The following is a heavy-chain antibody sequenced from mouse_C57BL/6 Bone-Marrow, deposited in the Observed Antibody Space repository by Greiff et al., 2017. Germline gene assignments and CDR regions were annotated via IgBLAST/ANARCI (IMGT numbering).Heavy chain of an antibody. V-gene: IGHV1-66*01. Sequence: VQLQQSGPELVKPGASVKISCKASGYSFTSYYIHWVKQRPGQGLEWIGWIYPGSGNTKYNEKFKGKATLTADTSSSTAYMQLSSLTSEDSAVYYCARSRYRKDAMDYWCQGTSVTVSS. CDR3: ARSRYRKDAMDY. CDR1: GYSFTSYY. CDR2: IYPGSGNT. D-gene: IGHD2-12*01. J-gene: IGHJ4*01.